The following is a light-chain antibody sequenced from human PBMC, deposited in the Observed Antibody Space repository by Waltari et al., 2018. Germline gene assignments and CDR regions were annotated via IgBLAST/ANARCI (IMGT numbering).Light chain of an antibody. CDR1: QSISTW. Sequence: DIQMTQSPSTLSASVGDRVTITCRASQSISTWLAWYQQKAGESPKLLIYKASSLETGVPSRFSSSGSGTEFTLTISSLQRDDFATYYCQKYNTLYTFGQGTKLEIK. CDR3: QKYNTLYT. J-gene: IGKJ2*01. CDR2: KAS. V-gene: IGKV1-5*03.